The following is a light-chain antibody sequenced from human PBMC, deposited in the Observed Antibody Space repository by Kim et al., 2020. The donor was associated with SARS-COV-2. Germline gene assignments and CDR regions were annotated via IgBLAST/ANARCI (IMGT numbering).Light chain of an antibody. CDR3: AAWDDSLNAVV. CDR2: YND. Sequence: NNVNWYQQLPGTAPKLLIYYNDQRPSGVPDRFSGSKSGTSASLAISGLQSEDEADYYCAAWDDSLNAVVFGGGTQLTVL. J-gene: IGLJ2*01. CDR1: NN. V-gene: IGLV1-44*01.